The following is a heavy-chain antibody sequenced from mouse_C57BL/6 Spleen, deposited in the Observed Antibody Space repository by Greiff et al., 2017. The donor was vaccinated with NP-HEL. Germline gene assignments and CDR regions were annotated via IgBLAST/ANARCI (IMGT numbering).Heavy chain of an antibody. CDR2: IDPSDSYT. CDR1: GYTFTSYW. J-gene: IGHJ4*01. Sequence: VQLQQPGAELVMPGASVKLSCKASGYTFTSYWMHWVKQRPGQGLEWIGEIDPSDSYTNYNQKFKGKSTLTVDKSSSTAYMQLSSLTSEDSAVYYCARWELRAMDYWGQGTSVTVSS. D-gene: IGHD2-1*01. CDR3: ARWELRAMDY. V-gene: IGHV1-69*01.